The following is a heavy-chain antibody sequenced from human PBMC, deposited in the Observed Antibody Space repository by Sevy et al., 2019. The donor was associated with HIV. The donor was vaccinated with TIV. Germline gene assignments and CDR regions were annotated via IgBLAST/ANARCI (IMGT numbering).Heavy chain of an antibody. V-gene: IGHV4-31*03. D-gene: IGHD2-15*01. CDR2: IYYSGST. J-gene: IGHJ5*02. Sequence: SETLSLTCTVSGGSISSGGYYWSWIRQHPGKGLEWIGYIYYSGSTYYNPSLKSRVTISVDTSKNQFSLKLSSVTAADTAVYYCAREGAPMDCSGGSCFNWFDPWGQGTLVTVSS. CDR1: GGSISSGGYY. CDR3: AREGAPMDCSGGSCFNWFDP.